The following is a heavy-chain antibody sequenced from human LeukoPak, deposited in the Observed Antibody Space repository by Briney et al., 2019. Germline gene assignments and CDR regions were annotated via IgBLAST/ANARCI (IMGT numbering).Heavy chain of an antibody. V-gene: IGHV1-18*01. Sequence: GASVKVSCKASGYTFTSYGISWVRQAPGQGLEWMGWISAYNGNTNYAQKLQGRVTITTDESTSTAYMELSSLRSEDTAVYYCARNNKSMLPEPYYYYYMDVWGKGTTVTVSS. J-gene: IGHJ6*03. CDR2: ISAYNGNT. CDR1: GYTFTSYG. D-gene: IGHD2-8*01. CDR3: ARNNKSMLPEPYYYYYMDV.